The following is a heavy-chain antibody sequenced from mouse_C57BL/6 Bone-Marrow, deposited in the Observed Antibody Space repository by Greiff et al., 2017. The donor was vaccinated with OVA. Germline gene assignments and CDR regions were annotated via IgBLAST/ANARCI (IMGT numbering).Heavy chain of an antibody. V-gene: IGHV1-81*01. Sequence: QVHVKQSGAELARPGASVKLSCKASGYTFTSYGISWVKQRTGQGLEWIGEIYPRSGNTYYNEKFKGKATLTADKSSSTAYMELRSLTSEDSAVYFCARWEYYGSSFWFAYWGQGTLVTVSA. CDR3: ARWEYYGSSFWFAY. CDR2: IYPRSGNT. D-gene: IGHD1-1*01. CDR1: GYTFTSYG. J-gene: IGHJ3*01.